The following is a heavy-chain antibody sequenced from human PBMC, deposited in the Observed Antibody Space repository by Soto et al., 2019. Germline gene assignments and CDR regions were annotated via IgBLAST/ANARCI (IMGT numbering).Heavy chain of an antibody. CDR3: ARVASSGWYNDX. Sequence: SETLSLTCTVSGGPISSGDYYWNWIRQPPGKGLEWIGYIYYSGSTYYNPSLKSRVTISVDTSKNQFSLKLTSVTAADTAVYYCARVASSGWYNDXWGQGTLVTVSS. D-gene: IGHD6-19*01. J-gene: IGHJ4*02. CDR2: IYYSGST. CDR1: GGPISSGDYY. V-gene: IGHV4-30-4*01.